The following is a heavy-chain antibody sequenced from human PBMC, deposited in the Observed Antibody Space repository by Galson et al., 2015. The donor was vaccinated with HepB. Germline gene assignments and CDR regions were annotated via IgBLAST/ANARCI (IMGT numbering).Heavy chain of an antibody. CDR1: GGTFSSYT. D-gene: IGHD1-1*01. CDR3: ARGRERRPYDAFDI. CDR2: IIPILGIA. J-gene: IGHJ3*02. V-gene: IGHV1-69*02. Sequence: SVKVSCKASGGTFSSYTISWVRQAPGQGLEWMGRIIPILGIANYAQKFQGRVTITADKSTSTAYMELSSLRSEDTAVYYCARGRERRPYDAFDIWGQGTMVTVSS.